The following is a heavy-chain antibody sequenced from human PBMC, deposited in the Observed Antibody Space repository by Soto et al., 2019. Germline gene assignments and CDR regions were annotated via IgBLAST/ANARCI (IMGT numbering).Heavy chain of an antibody. Sequence: QVQLVQSGADVKKPGSSVKVSCKASGGTFTSYTINWVRQAPGQGLEWMGGLIPIFGSATYPQRFQGRVTITADKSASTAYMQLSSLRPEDTAIYYCATGALTAPDALDIWGQGTMVTVSS. J-gene: IGHJ3*02. V-gene: IGHV1-69*06. CDR3: ATGALTAPDALDI. CDR1: GGTFTSYT. CDR2: LIPIFGSA. D-gene: IGHD2-21*02.